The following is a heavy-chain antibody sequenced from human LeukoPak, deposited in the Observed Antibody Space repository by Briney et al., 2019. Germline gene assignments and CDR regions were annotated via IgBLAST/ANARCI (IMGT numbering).Heavy chain of an antibody. CDR2: ISGSGGGT. CDR3: AKRGVVIRVILVGFHKEAYYFDS. Sequence: GGSLRLSCAVSGITLSNYGMSWVRQAPGKGLDWVAGISGSGGGTNYADSVKGRFTISRDNSKISLYLQMNSLRAEDTAVYFFAKRGVVIRVILVGFHKEAYYFDSWGQGALVTVSS. CDR1: GITLSNYG. J-gene: IGHJ4*02. D-gene: IGHD2-21*01. V-gene: IGHV3-23*01.